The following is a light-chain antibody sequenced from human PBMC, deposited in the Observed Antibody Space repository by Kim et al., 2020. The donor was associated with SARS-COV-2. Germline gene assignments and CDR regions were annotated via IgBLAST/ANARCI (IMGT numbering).Light chain of an antibody. V-gene: IGLV10-54*04. CDR1: SNNIGDQG. CDR3: SAWDDSLKAWV. J-gene: IGLJ3*02. Sequence: QAGLTQPPSVSQGLRQTATLTCTGNSNNIGDQGVAWLQQHQGHPPKLLSYRNNKRPSGIAERFSASRSGNAAFLTITGLQPEDEADYYCSAWDDSLKAWVFGGGTKVTV. CDR2: RNN.